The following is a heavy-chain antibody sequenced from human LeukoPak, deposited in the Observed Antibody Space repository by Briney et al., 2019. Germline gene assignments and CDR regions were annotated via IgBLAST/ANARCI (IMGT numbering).Heavy chain of an antibody. Sequence: GGPLRLSCATSGFTFSSYAMSWVRQAPGKGLEWVSYINTNINDIRYADSVKGRFTMSRDNAKYSLYLQMNSLRAEDTAVYYCAREGYSYYGMDVWGPGTTVTVSS. CDR1: GFTFSSYA. CDR2: INTNINDI. J-gene: IGHJ6*02. V-gene: IGHV3-21*05. CDR3: AREGYSYYGMDV.